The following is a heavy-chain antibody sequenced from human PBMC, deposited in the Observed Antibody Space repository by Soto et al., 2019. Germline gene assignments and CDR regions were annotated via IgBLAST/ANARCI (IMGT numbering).Heavy chain of an antibody. V-gene: IGHV3-7*01. J-gene: IGHJ4*02. CDR1: GFTFSSYW. CDR2: IKQDGSEK. Sequence: EVQLVESGGGLVQPGGSLRLSCAASGFTFSSYWMSWVRQAPGKWLEWVANIKQDGSEKYYVDTVKGRFTISRDNAKNSLYLQMNSLRAEDTAVYYCARDGCYDFWSRYYTGFDYWGQGTLVTVSS. D-gene: IGHD3-3*01. CDR3: ARDGCYDFWSRYYTGFDY.